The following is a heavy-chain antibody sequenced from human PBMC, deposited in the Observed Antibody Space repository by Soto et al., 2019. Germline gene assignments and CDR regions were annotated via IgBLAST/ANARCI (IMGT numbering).Heavy chain of an antibody. CDR1: GFTFSSYG. J-gene: IGHJ6*02. CDR2: IWYDGSNK. Sequence: QVQLVESGGGVVQPGRSLRLSCAASGFTFSSYGMHWVRQAPGKGLEWVAVIWYDGSNKYYADSVKGRFTISRDNSKNTLYLQMNSLRAEETAVYYCARDDILTGYPYYYGMDVWGQGTTVTVSS. CDR3: ARDDILTGYPYYYGMDV. D-gene: IGHD3-9*01. V-gene: IGHV3-33*01.